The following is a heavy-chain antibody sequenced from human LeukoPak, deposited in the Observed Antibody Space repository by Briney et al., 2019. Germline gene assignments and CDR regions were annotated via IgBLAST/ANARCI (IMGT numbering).Heavy chain of an antibody. CDR3: AKAPVTTCRGAFCYPFDY. J-gene: IGHJ4*02. CDR2: ISDTGNT. V-gene: IGHV3-23*01. D-gene: IGHD2-15*01. Sequence: GGSLRLSCAASGFTLSSYAMSWVRQAPGKGLEWVSAISDTGNTYHADSVKGRFTISRDSSKNTLYLQMNRLRPEDAAVYYCAKAPVTTCRGAFCYPFDYWGLGTLVTVSS. CDR1: GFTLSSYA.